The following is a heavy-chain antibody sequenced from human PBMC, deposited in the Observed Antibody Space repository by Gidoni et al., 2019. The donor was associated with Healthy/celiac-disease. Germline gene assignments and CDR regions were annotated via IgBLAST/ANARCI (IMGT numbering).Heavy chain of an antibody. CDR1: GFTFSSYS. J-gene: IGHJ6*03. CDR3: ARDPNYDFWSGYYINYYYMDV. D-gene: IGHD3-3*01. V-gene: IGHV3-48*02. CDR2: ISSSSSTI. Sequence: EVQLVESGGGLVQPGGSLSLSCAASGFTFSSYSMNWVRQAPGKGLEWVSYISSSSSTIYYADSVKGRFTISRDNAKNSLYLQMNSLRDEDTAVYYCARDPNYDFWSGYYINYYYMDVWGKGTTVTVSS.